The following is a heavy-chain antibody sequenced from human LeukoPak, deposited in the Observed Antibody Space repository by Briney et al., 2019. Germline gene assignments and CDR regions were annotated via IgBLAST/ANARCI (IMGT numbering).Heavy chain of an antibody. Sequence: GGSLRLSCAASGFTFSSYWMSWVRQAPGKGLEWVATIKQDGSERYYVDSVKGRFTISRDNAQNSLSLQMNSLRAEDTAVYYCAKDAGWHTPLYWGQGTLVTVSS. V-gene: IGHV3-7*01. J-gene: IGHJ4*02. CDR1: GFTFSSYW. CDR2: IKQDGSER. D-gene: IGHD6-19*01. CDR3: AKDAGWHTPLY.